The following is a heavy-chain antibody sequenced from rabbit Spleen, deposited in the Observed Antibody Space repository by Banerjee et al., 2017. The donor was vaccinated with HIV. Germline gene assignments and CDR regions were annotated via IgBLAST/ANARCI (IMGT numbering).Heavy chain of an antibody. CDR3: VRDQAGDADYGPYYLNL. Sequence: GESGGDLVKPEGSLTLTCTASGFSFSSSYWICWVRQAPGKGLEWIACIYAGSSGSTYYASWAKGRFTISKTSSTTVTLQMTSLTAADTATYFCVRDQAGDADYGPYYLNLWGPGTLVTVS. D-gene: IGHD2-1*01. CDR2: IYAGSSGST. V-gene: IGHV1S45*01. J-gene: IGHJ4*01. CDR1: GFSFSSSYW.